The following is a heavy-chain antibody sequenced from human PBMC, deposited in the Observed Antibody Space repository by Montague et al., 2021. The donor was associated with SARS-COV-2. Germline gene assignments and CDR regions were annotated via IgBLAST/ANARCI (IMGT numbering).Heavy chain of an antibody. D-gene: IGHD1-1*01. CDR2: IFYTGST. J-gene: IGHJ4*02. V-gene: IGHV4-59*01. Sequence: SETLSLTCSVSGGSTSNYYWTWIRQSPGKGLQWTGYIFYTGSTKFNPSLKSRVSMSLDTSKNHFSLRLSAVTAADTAVYYCARAQNTCFIANCVNYFEVWGLGALVTVSS. CDR3: ARAQNTCFIANCVNYFEV. CDR1: GGSTSNYY.